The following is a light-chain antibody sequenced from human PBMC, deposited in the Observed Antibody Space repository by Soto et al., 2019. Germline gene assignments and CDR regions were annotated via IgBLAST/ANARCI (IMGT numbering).Light chain of an antibody. V-gene: IGKV2-40*01. CDR1: QSLFDSDDGTTY. CDR3: KHCKQFPLT. J-gene: IGKJ4*02. Sequence: DIVMTQTQLSLPVTPGAPASVSCRSSQSLFDSDDGTTYLDWYLQKPGQSPQLLIYTLSYGASGVPDRFSGRGSGTDFTPKISSLEGEDVAVYCCKHCKQFPLTLRGGAKVDIK. CDR2: TLS.